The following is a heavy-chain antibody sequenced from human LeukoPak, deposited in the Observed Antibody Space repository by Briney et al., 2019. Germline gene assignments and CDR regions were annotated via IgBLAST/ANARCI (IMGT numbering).Heavy chain of an antibody. CDR2: ISYDGSNK. CDR3: AREYYYGSGTSYYYYGMDV. D-gene: IGHD3-10*01. V-gene: IGHV3-30*03. J-gene: IGHJ6*02. CDR1: GFTSSSYS. Sequence: GGSLRLSCAASGFTSSSYSMNWVRQAPGKGLEWVAVISYDGSNKYYADSVKGRFTISRDNSKNTLYLQMNSLRAEDTAVYYCAREYYYGSGTSYYYYGMDVWGQGTTVTVSS.